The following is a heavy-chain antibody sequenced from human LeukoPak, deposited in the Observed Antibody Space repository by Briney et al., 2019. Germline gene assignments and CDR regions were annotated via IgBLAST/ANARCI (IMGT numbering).Heavy chain of an antibody. CDR3: ARYYYDSSGYYYKDY. Sequence: TGGSLRLSCAASGFTFSSYSMNWVRQAPGKGLEWVSSISSSSSYIYYADSVKGRFTISRDNAKNSLYLQMNSLRAEDTAMYYCARYYYDSSGYYYKDYWGQGTLVTVSS. D-gene: IGHD3-22*01. V-gene: IGHV3-21*01. J-gene: IGHJ4*02. CDR2: ISSSSSYI. CDR1: GFTFSSYS.